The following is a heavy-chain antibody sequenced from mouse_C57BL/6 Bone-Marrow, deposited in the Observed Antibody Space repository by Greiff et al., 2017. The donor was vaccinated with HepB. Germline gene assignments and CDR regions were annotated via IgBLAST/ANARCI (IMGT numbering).Heavy chain of an antibody. J-gene: IGHJ1*03. CDR3: ARGGGTDWYFDV. V-gene: IGHV1-55*01. Sequence: QVQLQQPGAELVKPGASVKMSCKASGYTFTSYWITWVKQRPGQGLEWIGDIYPGSGSTNYNEKFKSKATLTVDTSSSTAYIQLSSLTSEDSAVYYCARGGGTDWYFDVWGTGTTVTVSS. CDR1: GYTFTSYW. D-gene: IGHD4-1*01. CDR2: IYPGSGST.